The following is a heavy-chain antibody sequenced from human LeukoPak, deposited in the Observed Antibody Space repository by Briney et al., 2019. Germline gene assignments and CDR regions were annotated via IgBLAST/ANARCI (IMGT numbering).Heavy chain of an antibody. CDR1: GYSFTSYW. Sequence: GESLKISCKGSGYSFTSYWIGWVRQMPGKGLEWMGIIYPGDSDTRYSPSFQGQVTISADKSISTAYLRWSSLKASDTAMYYCARHRGGSGSYYNVFVYWGQGTLVTVSS. CDR3: ARHRGGSGSYYNVFVY. V-gene: IGHV5-51*01. J-gene: IGHJ4*02. D-gene: IGHD3-10*01. CDR2: IYPGDSDT.